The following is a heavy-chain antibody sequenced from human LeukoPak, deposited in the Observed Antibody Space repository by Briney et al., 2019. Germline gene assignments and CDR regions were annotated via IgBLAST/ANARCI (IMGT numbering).Heavy chain of an antibody. CDR2: ISGSGGST. Sequence: GGSLRLSCEASGLAFRNYAMSWVRQAPGKGLEWVSAISGSGGSTYYADSVKGRFTISRDNSKNTLYLQMNSLRAEDTAVYYCAKEGLVGPWGQGTLVTVSS. V-gene: IGHV3-23*01. CDR1: GLAFRNYA. D-gene: IGHD3-9*01. CDR3: AKEGLVGP. J-gene: IGHJ5*02.